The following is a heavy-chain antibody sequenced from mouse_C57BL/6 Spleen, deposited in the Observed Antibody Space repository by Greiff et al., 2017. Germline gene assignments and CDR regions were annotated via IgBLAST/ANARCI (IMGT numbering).Heavy chain of an antibody. J-gene: IGHJ3*01. V-gene: IGHV3-6*01. CDR1: GYSITSGYY. CDR2: ISYDGSN. CDR3: ARDQGFGGFAY. D-gene: IGHD3-2*02. Sequence: DVQLQESGPGLVKPSQSLSLTCSVTGYSITSGYYWNWIRQFPGNKLEWMGYISYDGSNNYNPSLKNRISITRDTSKNQFFLKLNSVTTEDTATYYCARDQGFGGFAYWGQGTLVTVSA.